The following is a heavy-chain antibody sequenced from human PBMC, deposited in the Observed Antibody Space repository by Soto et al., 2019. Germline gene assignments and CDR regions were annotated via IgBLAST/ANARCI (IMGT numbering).Heavy chain of an antibody. V-gene: IGHV1-69*08. CDR2: IIPILGIA. Sequence: QVQLVQSGAEVKKPGSSVKVSCKASGGTFSSYTISWVRQAPGQGLEWMGRIIPILGIANYAQKFQGRVTITADKSTSTAYMELCSLRSEDTAVYYCARDLRCSGGSCYYFDYWGQGTLVTVSS. CDR1: GGTFSSYT. CDR3: ARDLRCSGGSCYYFDY. D-gene: IGHD2-15*01. J-gene: IGHJ4*02.